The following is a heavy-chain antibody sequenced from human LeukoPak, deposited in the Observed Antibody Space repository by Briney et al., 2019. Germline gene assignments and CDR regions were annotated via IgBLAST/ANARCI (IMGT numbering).Heavy chain of an antibody. CDR1: GGSISTPGYY. CDR3: ARHALATVTDPSFDY. V-gene: IGHV4-39*01. CDR2: LYHSGST. Sequence: SETLSLTCTVSGGSISTPGYYWGWIRQPPGKGLEWIGSLYHSGSTYYKPSLKSRATISVDKSKNQCSLKLRSVTAAGTAVYYCARHALATVTDPSFDYWGQGALVTVSS. D-gene: IGHD2-21*02. J-gene: IGHJ4*02.